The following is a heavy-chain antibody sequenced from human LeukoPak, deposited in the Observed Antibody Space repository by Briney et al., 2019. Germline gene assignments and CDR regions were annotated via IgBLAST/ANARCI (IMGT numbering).Heavy chain of an antibody. CDR1: GGSISSYY. CDR3: ARSTVTTGGNWFDP. CDR2: IYTSGST. V-gene: IGHV4-4*07. Sequence: SETLSLTCTVSGGSISSYYWSWIRQPAGKGLEWIGRIYTSGSTNYNPSLKSRVTMSVDTSKNQFSLKLSSVTAADTAVYYCARSTVTTGGNWFDPRGQGTLVTVSS. J-gene: IGHJ5*02. D-gene: IGHD4-17*01.